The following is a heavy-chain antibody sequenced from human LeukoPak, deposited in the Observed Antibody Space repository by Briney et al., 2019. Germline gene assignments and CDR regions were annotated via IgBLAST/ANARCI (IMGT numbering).Heavy chain of an antibody. J-gene: IGHJ4*02. CDR3: AKDRRRIAVAGISPFDY. CDR1: GFTFSSYA. D-gene: IGHD6-19*01. V-gene: IGHV3-23*01. CDR2: ISGSGGST. Sequence: PGGSLRLSCAASGFTFSSYAMSWVRQAPGKGLEWVSAISGSGGSTYYADSVKGRFTISRDNSKNTPYLQMNSLRAEDTAVYYCAKDRRRIAVAGISPFDYWGQGTLVTVSS.